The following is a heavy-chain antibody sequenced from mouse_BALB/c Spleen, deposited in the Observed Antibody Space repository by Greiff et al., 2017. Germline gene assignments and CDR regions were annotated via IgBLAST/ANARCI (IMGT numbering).Heavy chain of an antibody. Sequence: QVQLQQSGPGLVAPSQSLSITCTVSGFSLTSYDISWIRQPPGKGLEWLGVIWTGGGTNYNSAFMSRLSISKDNSKSQVFLKMNSLQTDDTAIYYCVRERAVVAMDYWGQGTSVTVSS. CDR3: VRERAVVAMDY. CDR2: IWTGGGT. J-gene: IGHJ4*01. CDR1: GFSLTSYD. V-gene: IGHV2-9-2*01. D-gene: IGHD1-1*01.